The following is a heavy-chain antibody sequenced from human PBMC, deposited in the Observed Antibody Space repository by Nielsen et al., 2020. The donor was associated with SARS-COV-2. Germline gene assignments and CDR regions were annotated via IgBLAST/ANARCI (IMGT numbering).Heavy chain of an antibody. D-gene: IGHD3-3*01. CDR2: FDPEDGET. V-gene: IGHV1-24*01. Sequence: ASVKVSCKVSGHTLTDLSMHWVRQAPGKGLEWMGGFDPEDGETIYAQKFQGRVTMTEDTSTDTAYMELSSLRSEDTAVYYCATSTPLVRSAWFDPWGQGTLVTVSS. J-gene: IGHJ5*02. CDR3: ATSTPLVRSAWFDP. CDR1: GHTLTDLS.